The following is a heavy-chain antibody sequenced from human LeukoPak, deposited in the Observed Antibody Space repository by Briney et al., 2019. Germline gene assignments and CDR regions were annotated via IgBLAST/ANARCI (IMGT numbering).Heavy chain of an antibody. V-gene: IGHV1-69*04. Sequence: VASVKVSCKASGGTFSSYAISWVRQAPGQGLEWMGRIIPILGIANYAQKFQGRVTMTRDTSTSTVYMELSSLRSEDTAVYYCARDSRPRRDFPMGRDGYPRREYYFDYWGQGTLVTVSS. CDR3: ARDSRPRRDFPMGRDGYPRREYYFDY. J-gene: IGHJ4*02. D-gene: IGHD5-12*01. CDR2: IIPILGIA. CDR1: GGTFSSYA.